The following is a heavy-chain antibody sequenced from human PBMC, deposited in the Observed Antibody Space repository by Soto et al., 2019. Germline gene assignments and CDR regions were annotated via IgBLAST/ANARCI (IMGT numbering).Heavy chain of an antibody. J-gene: IGHJ6*02. V-gene: IGHV4-31*03. CDR3: AREGEYCSGGSCYSSGMDV. Sequence: SETLSLTCTVSGGSISSGGYYWSWIRQHPGKGLEWIGYIYYSGSTYYNPSLKSRVTISVDTSKNQFSLKLSSVTAADTAVYYCAREGEYCSGGSCYSSGMDVWGQGTTVTVSS. CDR2: IYYSGST. D-gene: IGHD2-15*01. CDR1: GGSISSGGYY.